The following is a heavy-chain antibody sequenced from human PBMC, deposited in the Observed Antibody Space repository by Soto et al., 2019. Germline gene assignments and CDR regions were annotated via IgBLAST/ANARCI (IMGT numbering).Heavy chain of an antibody. J-gene: IGHJ4*02. CDR2: IHYTGSA. Sequence: ETLSLTCTVSGDSINSYYWSWIRQPPGKGLEWIAYIHYTGSANYNPSLKSRVTISIDTSKNQFSLRVNSVTAADTAVYYCARDVTGTSVDYWGQGXLVTVYS. D-gene: IGHD1-20*01. V-gene: IGHV4-59*01. CDR3: ARDVTGTSVDY. CDR1: GDSINSYY.